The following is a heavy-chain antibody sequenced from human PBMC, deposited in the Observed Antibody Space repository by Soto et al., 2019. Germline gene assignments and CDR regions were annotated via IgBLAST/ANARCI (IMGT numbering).Heavy chain of an antibody. CDR3: ARETTVTTSYYYGMDV. CDR2: IYYSGST. V-gene: IGHV4-31*03. CDR1: GGSISSGGYY. D-gene: IGHD4-4*01. J-gene: IGHJ6*02. Sequence: QVQLQESGPGLVKPSQTLSLTCTVSGGSISSGGYYWSWIRQHPGKGLEWIGYIYYSGSTYYNPSLKSRVTISVDTSKNQFSLKLSSVTAADTAVYYCARETTVTTSYYYGMDVWGQGTTVTVSS.